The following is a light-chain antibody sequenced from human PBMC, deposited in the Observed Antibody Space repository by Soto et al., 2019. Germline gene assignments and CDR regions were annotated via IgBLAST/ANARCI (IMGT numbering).Light chain of an antibody. CDR3: HQYAASPLT. J-gene: IGKJ4*01. CDR1: QSVGRNF. V-gene: IGKV3-20*01. Sequence: EIVLTHSPGTLSLSPGESTTLSCRASQSVGRNFLAWYQQKPGRAPRLLIHGASYRATGVPDRFSGSGSETDFTLTISRLEPEDFAVYYFHQYAASPLTFGGGTKVEIK. CDR2: GAS.